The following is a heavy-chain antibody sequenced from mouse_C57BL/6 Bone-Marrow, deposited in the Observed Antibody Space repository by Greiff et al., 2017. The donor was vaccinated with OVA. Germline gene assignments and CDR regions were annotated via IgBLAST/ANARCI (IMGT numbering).Heavy chain of an antibody. Sequence: DVKLVESGGDLVKPGGSLKLSCAASGFTFSSYGMSWVRQTPDKRLAWVATISSGGSYTYYPDSVKGRFTISRDNAKNTLYLQMSSLKSEDTAMYYCARLELYAMDYWGQGTSVTVSS. CDR1: GFTFSSYG. CDR2: ISSGGSYT. V-gene: IGHV5-6*02. CDR3: ARLELYAMDY. J-gene: IGHJ4*01.